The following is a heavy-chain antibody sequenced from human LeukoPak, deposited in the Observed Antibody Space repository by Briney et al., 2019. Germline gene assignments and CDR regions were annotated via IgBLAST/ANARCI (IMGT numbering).Heavy chain of an antibody. D-gene: IGHD5-12*01. Sequence: PGGSLRLSCAASGFTVSSNYMSWVRQAPGKGLEWVSVIYSGGSTYYADSVKGRFTISRDNSKNTLYPQMNSLRAEDTAVYYCARDHRGADAFDIWGQGTMVTVSS. J-gene: IGHJ3*02. V-gene: IGHV3-66*02. CDR3: ARDHRGADAFDI. CDR1: GFTVSSNY. CDR2: IYSGGST.